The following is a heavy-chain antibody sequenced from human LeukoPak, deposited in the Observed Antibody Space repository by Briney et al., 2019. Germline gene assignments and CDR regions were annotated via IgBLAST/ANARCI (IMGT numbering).Heavy chain of an antibody. J-gene: IGHJ6*03. Sequence: SVKVSCKASGGTFSSYAISWVRQAPGQGLEWMGGIIPIFGTANYAQKFQGRVTITADESTSTAYMELSGLRSEDTAVYYCARIPGVKQIKYYYYMDVWGKGTTVTVSS. D-gene: IGHD3-10*01. V-gene: IGHV1-69*13. CDR1: GGTFSSYA. CDR2: IIPIFGTA. CDR3: ARIPGVKQIKYYYYMDV.